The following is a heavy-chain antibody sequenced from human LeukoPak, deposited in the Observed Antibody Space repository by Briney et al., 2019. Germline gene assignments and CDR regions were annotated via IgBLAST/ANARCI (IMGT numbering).Heavy chain of an antibody. V-gene: IGHV4-61*02. J-gene: IGHJ5*02. CDR1: GASVSSQNYY. CDR3: ARGRSGYVNWFDP. D-gene: IGHD3-22*01. Sequence: SSETLSLTCTVSGASVSSQNYYWSWIRQPAGKGLEWIGRIYTSGSTNYNPSLKSRVTISVDTSKNQFSLKLSSVTAADTAVYYCARGRSGYVNWFDPWGQGTLVTVSS. CDR2: IYTSGST.